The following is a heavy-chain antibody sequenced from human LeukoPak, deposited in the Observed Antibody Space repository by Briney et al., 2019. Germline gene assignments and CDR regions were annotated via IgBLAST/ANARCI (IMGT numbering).Heavy chain of an antibody. J-gene: IGHJ4*02. CDR2: MNPNSGGT. CDR1: GYTFTDYY. CDR3: ARNKEGKSLDY. Sequence: ASVKVSCKASGYTFTDYYIHWVRQAPGQGLEWMAWMNPNSGGTSYAQKFQGRVTMTRDTSISTAYKELSRLRFDDTAVYYCARNKEGKSLDYWGQGTLVTVSS. V-gene: IGHV1-2*02.